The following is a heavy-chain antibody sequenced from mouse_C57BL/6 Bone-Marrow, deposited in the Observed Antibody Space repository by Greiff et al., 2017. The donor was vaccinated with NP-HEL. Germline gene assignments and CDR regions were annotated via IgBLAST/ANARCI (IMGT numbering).Heavy chain of an antibody. CDR2: ITHSGET. D-gene: IGHD1-1*01. J-gene: IGHJ1*03. Sequence: QVQLQQSGPGLVKPSQSLFLTCSITGFPITSGYYWIWIRQSPGKPLEWMGYITHSGETFYNPSLQSPISITRETSKNQFFLQLNSVTTEDTAMYYCAGDRGYYGSSPYWYFDVWGTGTTVTVSS. CDR1: GFPITSGYY. V-gene: IGHV12-3*01. CDR3: AGDRGYYGSSPYWYFDV.